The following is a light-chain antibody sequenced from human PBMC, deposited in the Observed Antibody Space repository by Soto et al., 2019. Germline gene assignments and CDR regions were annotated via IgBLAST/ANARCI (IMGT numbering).Light chain of an antibody. CDR2: GAS. Sequence: DIQTTQSPSSLSAYLGDRFTITCRASQGISNYLAWYQQKPGRLPKLLLFGASTLQSGVPARFSGSGSGTLFTLTINGLLPEDVATYYCQKYDRAPFTFGPGTKVDI. CDR3: QKYDRAPFT. CDR1: QGISNY. J-gene: IGKJ3*01. V-gene: IGKV1-27*01.